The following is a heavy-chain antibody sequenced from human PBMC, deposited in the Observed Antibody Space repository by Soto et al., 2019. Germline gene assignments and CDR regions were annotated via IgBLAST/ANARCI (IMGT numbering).Heavy chain of an antibody. CDR2: IIPIFGTA. V-gene: IGHV1-69*01. Sequence: QVQLVQSGAEVKKPGSSVKVSCKASGGTFSSYAISWVRQAPGQGLEWMGGIIPIFGTAHHAQKFQGSVPITADESASTAYMELSSLGSEDTAVYYCARASMGRGGRWDHYYYYGMDGGSQGTTVVVSS. CDR1: GGTFSSYA. CDR3: ARASMGRGGRWDHYYYYGMDG. D-gene: IGHD2-15*01. J-gene: IGHJ6*02.